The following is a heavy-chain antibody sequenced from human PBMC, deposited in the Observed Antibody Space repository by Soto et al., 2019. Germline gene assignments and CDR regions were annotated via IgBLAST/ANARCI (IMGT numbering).Heavy chain of an antibody. J-gene: IGHJ3*02. CDR1: GFTFDDYA. Sequence: EVQLVESGGGWVQPGRSLRISCAASGFTFDDYALHWVRQAPGKGLEWVSGISWNSGSIGYADSVKGRFTISRDNAKNSLYLQMNSLRAEDTALYYCAKEGAEGEWLVGAFDIWDQVTMVTVSS. D-gene: IGHD6-19*01. CDR2: ISWNSGSI. V-gene: IGHV3-9*01. CDR3: AKEGAEGEWLVGAFDI.